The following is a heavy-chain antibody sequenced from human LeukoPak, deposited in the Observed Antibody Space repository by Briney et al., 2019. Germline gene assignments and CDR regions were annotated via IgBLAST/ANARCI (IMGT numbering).Heavy chain of an antibody. CDR1: GRSVSSGSYY. Sequence: SEPLSLTCTVSGRSVSSGSYYWSWIRQPPGKGLEWIGYLYYSGTPNYHPSLKRRLTIPVDTSKNEFALNLTSVTAADTAVYYCASQYYGGNCGFDYWGQGTLVTVSS. V-gene: IGHV4-61*01. CDR2: LYYSGTP. D-gene: IGHD4-23*01. CDR3: ASQYYGGNCGFDY. J-gene: IGHJ4*02.